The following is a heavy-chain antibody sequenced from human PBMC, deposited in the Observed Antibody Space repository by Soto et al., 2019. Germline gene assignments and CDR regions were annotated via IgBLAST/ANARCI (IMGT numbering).Heavy chain of an antibody. CDR1: GFTFSNAW. J-gene: IGHJ5*02. CDR2: IKSKTDGGTT. D-gene: IGHD3-9*01. Sequence: GGSLRLSCAASGFTFSNAWMSWVRQAPGKGLEWVGRIKSKTDGGTTDYAAPVKGRFTISRDDSKNTLYLQINSLKTEDTAVYYCTTIAPEGYDILTGYYPYTWFDPWGQGTLVPVSS. CDR3: TTIAPEGYDILTGYYPYTWFDP. V-gene: IGHV3-15*01.